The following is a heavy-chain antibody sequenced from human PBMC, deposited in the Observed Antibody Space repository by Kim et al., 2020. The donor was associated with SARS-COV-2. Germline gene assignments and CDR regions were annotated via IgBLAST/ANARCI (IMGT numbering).Heavy chain of an antibody. D-gene: IGHD4-17*01. CDR2: IKRDGSDK. Sequence: GGSLRLSCAASGFSISSYWMSWVRQAPGKGLEWVANIKRDGSDKNYVDAVKGRFTISRDNAKNSLYLQMNSLRGEDTAIYYCARESTMSTPGLWGQGTLFTVSS. CDR1: GFSISSYW. V-gene: IGHV3-7*03. CDR3: ARESTMSTPGL. J-gene: IGHJ4*02.